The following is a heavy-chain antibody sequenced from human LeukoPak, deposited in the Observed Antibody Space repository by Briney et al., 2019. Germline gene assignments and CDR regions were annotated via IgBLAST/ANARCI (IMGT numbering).Heavy chain of an antibody. CDR2: ISGSGGST. CDR3: AKDSSVAGSSGAYYGMDV. D-gene: IGHD6-19*01. V-gene: IGHV3-23*01. J-gene: IGHJ6*02. Sequence: PGGSLRLSCAASGFTFSSNAMSWDRQAPGKGLEWVSAISGSGGSTYYADSVKGRFTISRDNSKNTLYLQMNSLRAEDTAVYYCAKDSSVAGSSGAYYGMDVWGQGTTVTVSS. CDR1: GFTFSSNA.